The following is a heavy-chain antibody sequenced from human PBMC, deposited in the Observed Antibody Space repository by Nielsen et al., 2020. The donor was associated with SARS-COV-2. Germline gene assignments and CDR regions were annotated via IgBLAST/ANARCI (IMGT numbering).Heavy chain of an antibody. CDR2: IWYDGSNK. D-gene: IGHD3-3*01. V-gene: IGHV3-33*01. Sequence: GESLKISCAASGFTFSSYGMHWVRQAPGKGLEWVAVIWYDGSNKYYADSVKGRFTISRDNSKNTLYLQMNSLRAEDTAVYYCARDVGSGVLDYWGQGTLVTVSS. CDR3: ARDVGSGVLDY. J-gene: IGHJ4*02. CDR1: GFTFSSYG.